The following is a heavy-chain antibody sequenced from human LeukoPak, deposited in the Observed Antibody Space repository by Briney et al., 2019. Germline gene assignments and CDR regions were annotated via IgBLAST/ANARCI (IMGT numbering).Heavy chain of an antibody. CDR1: GGSISSYY. D-gene: IGHD5-24*01. CDR2: IYYSGST. Sequence: PSETLSLTCTVSGGSISSYYWSWIRQPPGKGLEWIGYIYYSGSTNYNPSLKSRVSISVDTSNQQFSLQLSSVTAADTAVYYCARGITSDAFDIWGQGTMVTVSS. J-gene: IGHJ3*02. V-gene: IGHV4-59*08. CDR3: ARGITSDAFDI.